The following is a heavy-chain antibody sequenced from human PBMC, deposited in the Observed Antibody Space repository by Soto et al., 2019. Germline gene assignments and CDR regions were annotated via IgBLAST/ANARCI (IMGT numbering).Heavy chain of an antibody. Sequence: GGSLRLSCAASGFTFSSYAMSWVRQAPGKGLEWVSAISGSGGSTYYADSVKGRFTISRDNSKNTLYLQMNSLRAEDTAVYYCAKDRLGIAATGTKNYYYGMDVWGQGTTVTVSS. V-gene: IGHV3-23*01. D-gene: IGHD6-13*01. CDR1: GFTFSSYA. J-gene: IGHJ6*02. CDR3: AKDRLGIAATGTKNYYYGMDV. CDR2: ISGSGGST.